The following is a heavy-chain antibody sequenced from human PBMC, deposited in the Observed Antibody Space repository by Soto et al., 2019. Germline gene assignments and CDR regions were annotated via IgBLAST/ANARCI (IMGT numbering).Heavy chain of an antibody. D-gene: IGHD6-19*01. CDR1: GFTFSTDS. V-gene: IGHV3-48*02. CDR3: ARFLGSGFDF. J-gene: IGHJ4*02. CDR2: ISPSGATR. Sequence: EVQLVESGGGLVQPGGSLRLSCVASGFTFSTDSMNWVRQAPGKGLEWVAHISPSGATRYYADSVKGRFTISRDNAKTSLYRQIDRLRNEDTAVYYCARFLGSGFDFWGQGTLVTVSS.